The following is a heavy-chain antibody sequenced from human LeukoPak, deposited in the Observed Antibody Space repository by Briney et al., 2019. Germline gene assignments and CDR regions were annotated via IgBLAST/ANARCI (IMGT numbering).Heavy chain of an antibody. D-gene: IGHD3-10*01. Sequence: GGSLRLSCAASGFTFSSYGMHWVRQTPGKGLEWVAFIRNDGSNKNYADSVKGRFTISRDNSKNTLYLQMSSLRAEDTAMYYCAKDYSKTSYYGSGTYYRPNWFDPWGQGTLVTVSS. V-gene: IGHV3-30*02. J-gene: IGHJ5*02. CDR3: AKDYSKTSYYGSGTYYRPNWFDP. CDR2: IRNDGSNK. CDR1: GFTFSSYG.